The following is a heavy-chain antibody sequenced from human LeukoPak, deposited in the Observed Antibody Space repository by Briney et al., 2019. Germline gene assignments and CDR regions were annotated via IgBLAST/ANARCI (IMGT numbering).Heavy chain of an antibody. CDR1: GFTFSSYE. J-gene: IGHJ6*03. D-gene: IGHD1-26*01. Sequence: GGSLRLSCAASGFTFSSYEMNWVRQAPGKGLEWVANIKQDGSEKYYVDSVKGRFTISRDNAKNSLYLQMNSLRAEDTAVYYCARDPYSGSYGDSYYYYMDVWGKGTTVTISS. V-gene: IGHV3-7*01. CDR2: IKQDGSEK. CDR3: ARDPYSGSYGDSYYYYMDV.